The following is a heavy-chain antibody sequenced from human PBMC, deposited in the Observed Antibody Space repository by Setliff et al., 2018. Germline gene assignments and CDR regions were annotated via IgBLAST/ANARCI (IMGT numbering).Heavy chain of an antibody. CDR1: GFTFSNYA. D-gene: IGHD1-26*01. Sequence: GESLKISCAASGFTFSNYAMSWVRQTPGKGLEWVSAISGSGGTTYYTDSVKGRFTISRDSSKSTLYLQMNSLRAEDTAIYYCVKGGDSGSYFTHWGQGTLVTVSS. CDR3: VKGGDSGSYFTH. CDR2: ISGSGGTT. J-gene: IGHJ4*01. V-gene: IGHV3-23*01.